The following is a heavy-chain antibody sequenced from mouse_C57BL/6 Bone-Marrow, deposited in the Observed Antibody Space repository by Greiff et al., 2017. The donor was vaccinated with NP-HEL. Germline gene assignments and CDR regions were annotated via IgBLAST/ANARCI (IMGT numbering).Heavy chain of an antibody. CDR1: GYTFTSYW. CDR3: ALYYYGSSHWYFDV. J-gene: IGHJ1*03. V-gene: IGHV1-50*01. D-gene: IGHD1-1*01. Sequence: VQLQQPGAELVKPGASVKLSCKASGYTFTSYWMQWVKQRPGQGLEWIGEIDPSDSYTKYNQKFKGKATLTVDTSSTTAYMHLRSLTSEDSAVYYCALYYYGSSHWYFDVWGTGTTVTVSS. CDR2: IDPSDSYT.